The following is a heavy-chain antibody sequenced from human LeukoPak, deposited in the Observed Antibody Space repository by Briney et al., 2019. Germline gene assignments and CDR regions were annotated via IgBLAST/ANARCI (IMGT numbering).Heavy chain of an antibody. V-gene: IGHV3-64*04. J-gene: IGHJ4*02. CDR1: GFTFSSHG. CDR3: VREKADFGIFDF. Sequence: GGSLRLSCSASGFTFSSHGFHWVRQSPGKGLEHVYAIGHDGTETYYADPVKGRFTISSDNAKNSLYLQMNSLRAEDTAVYYCVREKADFGIFDFWGQGTLVTVSS. CDR2: IGHDGTET. D-gene: IGHD3/OR15-3a*01.